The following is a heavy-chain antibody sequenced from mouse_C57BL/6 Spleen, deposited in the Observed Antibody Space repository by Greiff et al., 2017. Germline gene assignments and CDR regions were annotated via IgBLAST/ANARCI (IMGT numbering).Heavy chain of an antibody. CDR1: GFTFSDFY. J-gene: IGHJ2*01. CDR2: SRNKANDYTT. V-gene: IGHV7-1*01. D-gene: IGHD2-12*01. Sequence: EVQGVESGGGLVQSGRSLRLSCATSGFTFSDFYMEWVRQAPGKGLEWIAASRNKANDYTTEYSASVKGRFIVSRDTSQSILYLQMNALRAEATAIYYCARGYGGYFDYWGQGTTLTVSS. CDR3: ARGYGGYFDY.